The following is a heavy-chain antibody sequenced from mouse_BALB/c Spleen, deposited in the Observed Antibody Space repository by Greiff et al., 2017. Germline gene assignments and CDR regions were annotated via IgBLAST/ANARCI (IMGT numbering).Heavy chain of an antibody. CDR1: GFTFSSFG. CDR3: ARPTSGSRPAWFAY. CDR2: ISSGSSTI. D-gene: IGHD1-1*01. Sequence: EVKLMESGGGLVQPGGSRKLSCAASGFTFSSFGMHWVRQAPEKGLEWVAYISSGSSTIYYADTVKGRFTISRDNPKNTLFLQMTSLRSEDTAMYYCARPTSGSRPAWFAYWGQGTLVTVSA. V-gene: IGHV5-17*02. J-gene: IGHJ3*01.